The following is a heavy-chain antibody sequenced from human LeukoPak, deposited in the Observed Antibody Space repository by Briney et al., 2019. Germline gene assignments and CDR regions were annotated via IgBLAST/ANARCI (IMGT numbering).Heavy chain of an antibody. CDR2: ISWDGGST. J-gene: IGHJ6*04. CDR1: GFTFDDYA. CDR3: AKDKEYSGFGPILSGYYYGMDV. D-gene: IGHD5-12*01. V-gene: IGHV3-43D*04. Sequence: GGSLRLSCAASGFTFDDYAMHWVRQAPGKGLEWVSLISWDGGSTYYADSVKGRFTISRDSSRHTLYLQMNSLGAEDTALYYCAKDKEYSGFGPILSGYYYGMDVWGKGTTVTVSS.